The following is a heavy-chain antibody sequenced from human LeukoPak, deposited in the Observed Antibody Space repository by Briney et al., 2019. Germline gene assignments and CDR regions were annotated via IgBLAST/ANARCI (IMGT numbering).Heavy chain of an antibody. J-gene: IGHJ5*02. CDR2: MNPNSGNT. D-gene: IGHD2-8*01. Sequence: GASVKVSCKASGYTFTSYDINWVRQATGQGLEWMGWMNPNSGNTGYAQKFQGRVTMTRNTSISTAYMELSSLRSEDTAVYYCARGRSKRIVLMVYARWFDPWGQGTLVTVSS. V-gene: IGHV1-8*01. CDR1: GYTFTSYD. CDR3: ARGRSKRIVLMVYARWFDP.